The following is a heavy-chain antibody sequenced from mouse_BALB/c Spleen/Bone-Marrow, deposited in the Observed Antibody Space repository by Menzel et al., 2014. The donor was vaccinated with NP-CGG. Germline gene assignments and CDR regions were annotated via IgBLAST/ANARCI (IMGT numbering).Heavy chain of an antibody. CDR3: ARDLDY. CDR1: GYTFTDYA. V-gene: IGHV1S137*01. CDR2: ISTYYGDA. J-gene: IGHJ2*01. Sequence: VHLVESGAELVRPGVSVKISCKGSGYTFTDYAVHWAKQSHAKSLEWIGVISTYYGDATYNQKFKGKATMTVDKSSSTAYMELARLTSEDSAIYYCARDLDYWGQGTTLTVSS.